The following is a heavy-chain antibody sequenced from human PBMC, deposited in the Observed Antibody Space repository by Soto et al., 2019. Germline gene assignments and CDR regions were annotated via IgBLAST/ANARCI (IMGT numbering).Heavy chain of an antibody. D-gene: IGHD3-3*01. Sequence: PGGSLRLSCAASGFTFSSYGMHWVRQAPGKGLEWVAVISYDGSNKYYADSVKGRFTISRDNSKNTLYLQMNSLRAEDTAVYYCAKLSFGWDPYYDFWSGYSPPDFDYWGQGTLVTVSS. V-gene: IGHV3-30*18. CDR1: GFTFSSYG. J-gene: IGHJ4*02. CDR3: AKLSFGWDPYYDFWSGYSPPDFDY. CDR2: ISYDGSNK.